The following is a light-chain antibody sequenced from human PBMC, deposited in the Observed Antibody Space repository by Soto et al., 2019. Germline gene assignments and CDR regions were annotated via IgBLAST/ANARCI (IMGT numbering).Light chain of an antibody. J-gene: IGKJ1*01. CDR1: QIVSSN. CDR3: QQRSNWPT. Sequence: EIVFRQSPGTLSLSPGGRATLSFMARQIVSSNLAWYQQKPGQAPRVLIYSASTRALGVPARFSGRGSGTEFTLTISGLQSEDFAVYFCQQRSNWPTFGQGTKVDIK. V-gene: IGKV3-15*01. CDR2: SAS.